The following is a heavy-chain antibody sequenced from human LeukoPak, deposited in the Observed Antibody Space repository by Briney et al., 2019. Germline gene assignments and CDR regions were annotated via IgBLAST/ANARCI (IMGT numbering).Heavy chain of an antibody. J-gene: IGHJ4*02. CDR3: ARDARPGIVGAPPV. Sequence: SETLSLTCTVSGGSINTYFCSWIRQPAGKGLEWIGRIDASGSINYNPSLKSRVTMSVDTSKNQFSLKLSSVTAADTAVYYCARDARPGIVGAPPVWGQGTLVTVSS. CDR1: GGSINTYF. CDR2: IDASGSI. V-gene: IGHV4-4*07. D-gene: IGHD1-26*01.